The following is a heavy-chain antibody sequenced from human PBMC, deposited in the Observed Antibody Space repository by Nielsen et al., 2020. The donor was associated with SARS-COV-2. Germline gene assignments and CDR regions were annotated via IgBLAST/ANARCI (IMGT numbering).Heavy chain of an antibody. Sequence: ASVKVSCKASGYTFTSYGISWVRQAPGQGLEWMGWISAYNGNTNYAQKLQGRVTMTTDTSTSTAYMELRSLRSEDTAVYYCARDRGGGGSGSYRYWGQGTLVTVSS. CDR1: GYTFTSYG. J-gene: IGHJ4*02. CDR2: ISAYNGNT. D-gene: IGHD3-10*01. CDR3: ARDRGGGGSGSYRY. V-gene: IGHV1-18*01.